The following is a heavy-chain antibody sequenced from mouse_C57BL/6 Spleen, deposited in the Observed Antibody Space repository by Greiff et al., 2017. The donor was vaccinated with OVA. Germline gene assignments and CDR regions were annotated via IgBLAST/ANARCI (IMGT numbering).Heavy chain of an antibody. CDR1: GYTFTSYW. V-gene: IGHV1-64*01. D-gene: IGHD1-1*01. CDR3: ARPPYYGSSSSAMDY. CDR2: IHPNSGST. J-gene: IGHJ4*01. Sequence: QVQLQQPGAELVKPGASVKLSCKASGYTFTSYWMHWVKQRPGQGLEWIGMIHPNSGSTNYNEKFKSKATLTVDKSSSTAYMQLSSLTSEDSAVYYCARPPYYGSSSSAMDYWGQGTSVTVSS.